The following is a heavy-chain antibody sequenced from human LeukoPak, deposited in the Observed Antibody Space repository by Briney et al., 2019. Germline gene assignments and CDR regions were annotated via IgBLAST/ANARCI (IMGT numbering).Heavy chain of an antibody. Sequence: GGSLRLSCAASGFTFSSYGMHWVRQAPGKGLEWVAFIRYDGSNKYYADSVKGRFTISRDNSKNTLYLQMNSLRAEDTAVYYCARPSLTNSGWYDYWGQGTLVTVSS. V-gene: IGHV3-30*02. CDR3: ARPSLTNSGWYDY. CDR1: GFTFSSYG. J-gene: IGHJ4*02. CDR2: IRYDGSNK. D-gene: IGHD6-19*01.